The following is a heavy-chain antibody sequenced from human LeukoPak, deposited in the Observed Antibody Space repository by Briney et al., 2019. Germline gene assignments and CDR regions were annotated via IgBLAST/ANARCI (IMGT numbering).Heavy chain of an antibody. J-gene: IGHJ4*02. Sequence: GGSLRLSCAASGFTFIPYSMNWFRQAPGKGLDWFSAISGSGGSTYYADSVKGRFTISRDNSKNTLYLQMNSLRAEDTAVYYCAKDRVRYDILTGPFDYWGQGTLVTVSS. CDR3: AKDRVRYDILTGPFDY. V-gene: IGHV3-23*01. D-gene: IGHD3-9*01. CDR1: GFTFIPYS. CDR2: ISGSGGST.